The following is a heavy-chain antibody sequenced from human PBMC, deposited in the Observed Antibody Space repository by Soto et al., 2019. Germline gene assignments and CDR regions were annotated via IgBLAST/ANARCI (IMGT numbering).Heavy chain of an antibody. CDR3: ARDEELVLPPGVYYYGMDV. V-gene: IGHV1-69*13. Sequence: ASVKVSCKASGGTFSSYAISWVRQAPGQGLEWMGGIIPIFGTANYAQKFQGRVTITADESTSTAYMELSSLRSEDTAVYYCARDEELVLPPGVYYYGMDVWG. CDR2: IIPIFGTA. J-gene: IGHJ6*02. CDR1: GGTFSSYA. D-gene: IGHD2-2*01.